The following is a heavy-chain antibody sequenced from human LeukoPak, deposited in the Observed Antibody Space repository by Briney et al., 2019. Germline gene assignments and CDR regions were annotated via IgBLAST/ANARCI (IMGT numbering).Heavy chain of an antibody. V-gene: IGHV4-61*02. D-gene: IGHD6-19*01. CDR1: GGSISSGSYY. CDR2: IYTSGST. Sequence: PSQTLSLTCTVSGGSISSGSYYWSCNRPPAGKGLEWIGRIYTSGSTNYNPSLKSRVTISVDTSKNQFSLKLSSVTAADTAVYYCARARAVAENYYYYYMDVWGKGTTVTVSS. CDR3: ARARAVAENYYYYYMDV. J-gene: IGHJ6*03.